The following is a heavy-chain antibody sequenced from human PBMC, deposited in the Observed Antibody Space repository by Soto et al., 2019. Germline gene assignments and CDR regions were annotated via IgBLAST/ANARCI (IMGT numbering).Heavy chain of an antibody. D-gene: IGHD3-22*01. V-gene: IGHV4-39*01. J-gene: IGHJ5*02. Sequence: NPSETLSLTCTVSGGAILDSTYYWAWIRQPPGKGLEWIGTIFYSGGTFYTPSLKSRVTMSVDTSKNQFSLKLTSVTAADTAVYFCARQATGYYYGWFDPWGQGTLVTGSS. CDR2: IFYSGGT. CDR1: GGAILDSTYY. CDR3: ARQATGYYYGWFDP.